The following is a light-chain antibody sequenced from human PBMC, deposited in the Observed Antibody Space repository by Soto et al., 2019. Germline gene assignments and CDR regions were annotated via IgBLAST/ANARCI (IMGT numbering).Light chain of an antibody. CDR3: QQYHNWPPYT. CDR2: GAS. J-gene: IGKJ2*01. CDR1: QSVSSN. Sequence: EIVMTQSPATLSVSPGERATLSCRASQSVSSNLAWYQQRPGQAPRLLIYGASTRATGIPDRFSGSGSVTEFTLTISSLQSEDFAVYYWQQYHNWPPYTFGQGTKLEIK. V-gene: IGKV3-15*01.